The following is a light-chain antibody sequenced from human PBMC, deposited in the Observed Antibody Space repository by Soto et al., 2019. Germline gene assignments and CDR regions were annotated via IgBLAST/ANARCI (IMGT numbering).Light chain of an antibody. Sequence: PGARATLSCRASQSVGSSFLAWYQQKPVQAPRLLIYGASSRATGIPDRFSGSGSGTDFTLTISRLEPEDFAVYYCHQYDSSPITFGQGTRLEIK. CDR2: GAS. V-gene: IGKV3-20*01. CDR3: HQYDSSPIT. CDR1: QSVGSSF. J-gene: IGKJ5*01.